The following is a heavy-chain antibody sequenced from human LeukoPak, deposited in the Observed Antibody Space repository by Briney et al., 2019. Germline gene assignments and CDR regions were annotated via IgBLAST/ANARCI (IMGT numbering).Heavy chain of an antibody. CDR2: IKSKTDGGTT. CDR3: ATDAIHD. CDR1: GFIFSDYY. V-gene: IGHV3-15*01. Sequence: GGSLRLSCAASGFIFSDYYMSWFRQAPGKGLEWVGRIKSKTDGGTTDYAAPVKGRFTISRDDSKNTLYLQMNSLKTEDTAVYYCATDAIHDWGQGTLVTVSS. J-gene: IGHJ4*02.